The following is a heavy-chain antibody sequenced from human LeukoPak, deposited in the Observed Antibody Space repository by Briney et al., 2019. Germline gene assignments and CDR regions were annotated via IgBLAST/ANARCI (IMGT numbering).Heavy chain of an antibody. V-gene: IGHV3-11*01. D-gene: IGHD1-26*01. CDR1: GFTFSDYY. CDR3: AHSGVYYGSAVDY. CDR2: ISSSGSTI. Sequence: GGSLRLSCAASGFTFSDYYMSWIRQAPGKGLEWVSYISSSGSTIYYADSVKCRFTISRDNAKNSLYLQMNSLRAEDTAVYYCAHSGVYYGSAVDYWGQGTLVTVSS. J-gene: IGHJ4*02.